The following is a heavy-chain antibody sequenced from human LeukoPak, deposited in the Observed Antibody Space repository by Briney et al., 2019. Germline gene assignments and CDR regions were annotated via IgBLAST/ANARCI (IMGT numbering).Heavy chain of an antibody. V-gene: IGHV3-23*01. CDR1: GFTFSNYA. Sequence: GGSLRLSCAASGFTFSNYAMSWVRQAPGKGLEWVSAISGSGGSTYYADSVKGRFTISRDNSKNTLYLQMNGLRAEDTAVYYCAKRGVTGYKEGFDYWGQGTLVTVSS. J-gene: IGHJ4*02. CDR2: ISGSGGST. CDR3: AKRGVTGYKEGFDY. D-gene: IGHD3-9*01.